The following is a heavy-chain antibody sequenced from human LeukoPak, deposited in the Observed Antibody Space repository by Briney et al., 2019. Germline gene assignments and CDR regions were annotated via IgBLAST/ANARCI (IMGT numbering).Heavy chain of an antibody. Sequence: GGSLRLSCAASGFTFSSYAMSWVRQAPGKGLEWVSAISGSGGSTYYADSVKGRFTISRDNSKNTLYLQMNSRRAENTAVYSCAKDGGDIVVVVAAIDFDYWGQGTLVTVSS. CDR3: AKDGGDIVVVVAAIDFDY. J-gene: IGHJ4*02. V-gene: IGHV3-23*01. CDR2: ISGSGGST. CDR1: GFTFSSYA. D-gene: IGHD2-15*01.